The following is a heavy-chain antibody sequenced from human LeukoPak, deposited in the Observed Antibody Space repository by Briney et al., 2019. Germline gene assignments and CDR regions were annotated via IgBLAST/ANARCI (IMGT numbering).Heavy chain of an antibody. Sequence: PGGSLRLSCAASGFTFSRCGMHWVRQAPGKGLEWVTTISFDGSNKYYADSVKGRFTISRDNSKNALYLQMNSLRVEDSALYYCAKDSSSTRSFDYWGQGTLVTVSS. CDR2: ISFDGSNK. CDR1: GFTFSRCG. V-gene: IGHV3-30*18. D-gene: IGHD2-2*01. CDR3: AKDSSSTRSFDY. J-gene: IGHJ4*02.